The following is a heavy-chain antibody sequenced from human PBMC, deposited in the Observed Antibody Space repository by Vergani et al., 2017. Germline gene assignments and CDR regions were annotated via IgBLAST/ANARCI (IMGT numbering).Heavy chain of an antibody. Sequence: QVQLVQSGAEVKKPGASVKVSCKASGYTFTGYYMPWVRQAPGQGLEWMGWINPNSGGTNSAQKFQGRVTMTRDTSISTAYMELSRLRSGDTAVYYCATMVRGVISEAFDIWGQGTMVTVSS. CDR1: GYTFTGYY. V-gene: IGHV1-2*02. J-gene: IGHJ3*02. CDR2: INPNSGGT. CDR3: ATMVRGVISEAFDI. D-gene: IGHD3-10*01.